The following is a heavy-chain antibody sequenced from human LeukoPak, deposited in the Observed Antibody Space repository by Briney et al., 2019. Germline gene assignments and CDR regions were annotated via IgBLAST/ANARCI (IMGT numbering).Heavy chain of an antibody. CDR3: AKGTAVEGYSGWYLFDY. D-gene: IGHD6-19*01. J-gene: IGHJ4*02. Sequence: PGGSLRLSCAASGFTFSSYAMHWVRQAPGKGLEWVAVISYDGSNKYYADSVKGRFTISRDNSKNTLYLQMNSLRAEDTAVYYCAKGTAVEGYSGWYLFDYWGQGTLVTVSS. CDR2: ISYDGSNK. CDR1: GFTFSSYA. V-gene: IGHV3-30-3*01.